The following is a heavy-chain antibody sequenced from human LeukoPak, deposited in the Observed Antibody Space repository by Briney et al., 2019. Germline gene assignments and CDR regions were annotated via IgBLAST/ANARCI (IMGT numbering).Heavy chain of an antibody. V-gene: IGHV3-21*03. Sequence: GGSLRLSCAASGFTFNNYIMNWVRQAPGKGLEWVSSISSSSDYIYYADSVKGRFTISRDNAKNSLYLQMNSLRAEDIAVYYCARGRGYSYGYPDYWGQGTLVTVSS. D-gene: IGHD5-18*01. J-gene: IGHJ4*02. CDR3: ARGRGYSYGYPDY. CDR1: GFTFNNYI. CDR2: ISSSSDYI.